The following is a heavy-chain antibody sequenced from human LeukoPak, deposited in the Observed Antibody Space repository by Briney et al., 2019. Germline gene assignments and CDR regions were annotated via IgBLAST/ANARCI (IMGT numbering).Heavy chain of an antibody. D-gene: IGHD1-7*01. CDR2: IIPIFGTA. Sequence: SVKVSCKASGGTFSSYAISLVRQAPGQGPEWMGRIIPIFGTANYAQKFQGRVTITTDESTSTAYMELSSLRSEDTAVYYCARDRLSITGTTSDYWGQGTLVTVSS. V-gene: IGHV1-69*05. CDR1: GGTFSSYA. CDR3: ARDRLSITGTTSDY. J-gene: IGHJ4*02.